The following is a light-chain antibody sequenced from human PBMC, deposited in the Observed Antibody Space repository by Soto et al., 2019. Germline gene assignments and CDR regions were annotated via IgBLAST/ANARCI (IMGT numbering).Light chain of an antibody. V-gene: IGKV3-15*01. CDR3: QQYSILLWT. CDR1: QSVGTR. CDR2: GAS. Sequence: RANLSCRASQSVGTRSAWYQQAPGQAPWLLIYGASNRATGVPARISGSVSGTEFTLTIACLQSEDFALYYCQQYSILLWTFGERSK. J-gene: IGKJ1*01.